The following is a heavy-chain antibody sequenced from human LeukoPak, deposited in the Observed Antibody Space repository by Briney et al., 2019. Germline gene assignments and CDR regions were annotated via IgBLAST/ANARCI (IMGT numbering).Heavy chain of an antibody. V-gene: IGHV3-23*01. CDR3: VTGTSRFYFDS. CDR1: GFTFRNYG. Sequence: PGGSLRLSCAASGFTFRNYGMSWVRQAPGKGLEWVSSISGGGVSTYYADSVKGRFTISRDNSKNTLYLQMNSLRAEDTAVYYCVTGTSRFYFDSWGQGTLVTVSS. CDR2: ISGGGVST. J-gene: IGHJ4*02. D-gene: IGHD1-7*01.